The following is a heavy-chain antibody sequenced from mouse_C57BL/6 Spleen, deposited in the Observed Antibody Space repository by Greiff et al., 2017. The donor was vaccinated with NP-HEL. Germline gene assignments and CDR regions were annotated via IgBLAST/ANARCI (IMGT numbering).Heavy chain of an antibody. CDR1: GYTFTSYW. V-gene: IGHV1-59*01. J-gene: IGHJ1*03. CDR3: ARKGDWDLHWYFDV. Sequence: QVQLQQPGAELVRPGTSVKLSCKASGYTFTSYWMHWVKQRPGQGLEWIGVIDPSDSYTNYNQKFKGKATLTVDTSSSTAYMQLSSLTSEDSAVYYCARKGDWDLHWYFDVWGTGTTVTVSS. CDR2: IDPSDSYT. D-gene: IGHD4-1*01.